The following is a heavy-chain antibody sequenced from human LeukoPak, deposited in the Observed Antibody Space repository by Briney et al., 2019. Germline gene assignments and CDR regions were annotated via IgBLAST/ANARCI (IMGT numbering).Heavy chain of an antibody. D-gene: IGHD6-19*01. CDR2: IYSGSST. J-gene: IGHJ4*02. CDR1: GFTVSSNY. V-gene: IGHV3-53*01. Sequence: GGSLRLSCAASGFTVSSNYMSWVRQAPGKGLEWLAVIYSGSSTYYADSVKGRFTISRDNSKSTLYLQMNSLRAEDTALYYCARPTSGWYAGGFDYWGQGILVTVSS. CDR3: ARPTSGWYAGGFDY.